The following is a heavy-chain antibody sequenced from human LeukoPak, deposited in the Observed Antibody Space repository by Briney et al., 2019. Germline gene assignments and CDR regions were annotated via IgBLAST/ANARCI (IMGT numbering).Heavy chain of an antibody. V-gene: IGHV4-59*08. CDR3: ARYSYGVDY. J-gene: IGHJ4*02. CDR2: IYYSGST. CDR1: GGSISSYY. D-gene: IGHD5-18*01. Sequence: AETLSLTCTVSGGSISSYYWSWIRQPPGKGLEWIGYIYYSGSTNYNPSLKSRVTISVDTSKNQLSLKLSSVTAADTAVYYCARYSYGVDYWGQGTLVTVSS.